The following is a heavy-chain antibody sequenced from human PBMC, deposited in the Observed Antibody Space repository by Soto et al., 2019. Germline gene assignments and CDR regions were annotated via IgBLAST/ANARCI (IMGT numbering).Heavy chain of an antibody. CDR3: ALFCSGGSCYRTAFWYFDL. V-gene: IGHV4-39*01. Sequence: QLQLHESGPGLLKPSETLSLTCTVSGGSISSDRYYWGWIRQPPGKGLEWIGSTYYSGTTYYNPSLTSRVTISVDTTGNQFSLRLRSVTAADTAVYYCALFCSGGSCYRTAFWYFDLWGRGTLVTVSS. CDR2: TYYSGTT. D-gene: IGHD2-15*01. J-gene: IGHJ2*01. CDR1: GGSISSDRYY.